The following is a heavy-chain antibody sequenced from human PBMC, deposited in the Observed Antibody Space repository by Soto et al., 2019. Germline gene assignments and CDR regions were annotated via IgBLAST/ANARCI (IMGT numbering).Heavy chain of an antibody. D-gene: IGHD2-21*01. CDR2: IIPIFGTA. Sequence: ASVKVSCKASGGTFSSYAISWVRQAPGQGLEWMGGIIPIFGTANYAQKFQGRVTITADESTSTAYMELSSLRSEDAAVYYCAATFDSGSYDFGGHPWWGQGTLVTVSS. CDR1: GGTFSSYA. J-gene: IGHJ4*02. CDR3: AATFDSGSYDFGGHPW. V-gene: IGHV1-69*13.